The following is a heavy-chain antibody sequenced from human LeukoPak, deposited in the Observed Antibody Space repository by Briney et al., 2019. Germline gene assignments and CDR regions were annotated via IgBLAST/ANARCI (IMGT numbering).Heavy chain of an antibody. CDR3: ARARAYGDYEFYGY. J-gene: IGHJ4*02. CDR1: GYTFTSYG. Sequence: ASVKVSCKASGYTFTSYGISWVRQAPGQGLEWMGWISAYNGNTNYAQKLQGRVTMTTDTSTSTAYMELRSLRSDDTAVYYCARARAYGDYEFYGYWGQGTLVTVSS. D-gene: IGHD4-17*01. CDR2: ISAYNGNT. V-gene: IGHV1-18*01.